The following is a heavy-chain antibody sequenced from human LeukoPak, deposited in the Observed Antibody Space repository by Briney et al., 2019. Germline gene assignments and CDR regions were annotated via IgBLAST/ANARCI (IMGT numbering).Heavy chain of an antibody. CDR1: GYTFTDYA. CDR2: ITTGRGET. V-gene: IGHV1-3*03. D-gene: IGHD6-19*01. Sequence: GASVKVSCKASGYTFTDYALHGVRQPPGQSLEWVGWITTGRGETRYSQEFQRRITFTRDTSASTVYMDLSDLRSEDTAVYYCARGGKQWRGGNYFDSWGQGTLVAASS. CDR3: ARGGKQWRGGNYFDS. J-gene: IGHJ4*02.